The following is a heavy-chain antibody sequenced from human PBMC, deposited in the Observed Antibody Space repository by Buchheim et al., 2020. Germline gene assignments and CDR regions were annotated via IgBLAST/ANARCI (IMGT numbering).Heavy chain of an antibody. J-gene: IGHJ2*01. D-gene: IGHD2-8*01. CDR2: IYYSGST. CDR1: GGSISSYY. V-gene: IGHV4-59*01. CDR3: ARLSAGCTNGVCYTRSYWYFDL. Sequence: QVQLQESGPGLVKPSETLSLTCTVSGGSISSYYWSWIRQPPGKGLEWIGYIYYSGSTNYNPSLKIRVPISVDTSKNQFSLKRSSVTAADTAVYYCARLSAGCTNGVCYTRSYWYFDLWGRGTL.